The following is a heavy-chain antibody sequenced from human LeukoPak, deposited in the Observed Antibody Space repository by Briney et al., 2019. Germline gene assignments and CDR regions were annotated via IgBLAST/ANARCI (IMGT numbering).Heavy chain of an antibody. V-gene: IGHV3-48*04. J-gene: IGHJ4*02. CDR2: ISSSGSTI. D-gene: IGHD3-16*01. Sequence: GGSLRLSCAASEFTFSSYAMSWVRQAPGKGLEWVSYISSSGSTIYYADSVKGRFTISRDNAKNSLYLQMNSLRAEDTAVYYCARAPRARWGEDYFDYWGQGTLVTVSS. CDR1: EFTFSSYA. CDR3: ARAPRARWGEDYFDY.